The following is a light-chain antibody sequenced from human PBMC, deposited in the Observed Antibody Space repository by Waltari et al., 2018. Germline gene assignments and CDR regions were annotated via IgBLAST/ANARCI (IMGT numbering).Light chain of an antibody. V-gene: IGLV2-14*01. J-gene: IGLJ2*01. CDR1: STDVGGYDY. CDR2: DVS. Sequence: QSALTQPASVSGSPGQSRTIPCTGTSTDVGGYDYSSRYQQQPGKAPKLMIYDVSNRPSGVSNRFSGSKSGNTASLTISGLQSEDEGDYYCNSYRSGSTLVVFGGGTKLTVL. CDR3: NSYRSGSTLVV.